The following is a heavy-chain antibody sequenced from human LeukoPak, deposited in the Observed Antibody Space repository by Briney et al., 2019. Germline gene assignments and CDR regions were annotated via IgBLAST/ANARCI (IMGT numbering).Heavy chain of an antibody. CDR3: VRSIDY. CDR1: GLTFSHYW. Sequence: PGGSLRLSCEASGLTFSHYWMAWVRQTPGEGLEWVANINQDGSAAFYVDSVKGRVTISRDNAESSLYLQMYGLTAEDTAVYYCVRSIDYWGQGTLVTVSS. CDR2: INQDGSAA. J-gene: IGHJ4*02. V-gene: IGHV3-7*01.